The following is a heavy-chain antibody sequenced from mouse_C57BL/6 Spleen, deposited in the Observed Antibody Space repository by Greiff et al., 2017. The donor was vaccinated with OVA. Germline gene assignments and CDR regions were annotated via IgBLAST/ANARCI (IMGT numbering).Heavy chain of an antibody. V-gene: IGHV1-42*01. J-gene: IGHJ1*03. Sequence: EVQLQQSGPELVKPGASVKISCKASGYSFTGYYMNWVKQSPEKSLEWIGEINPSTGGTTYNQKFKAKATLTVDKSSSTAYMQLKSLTSEDSAGYYCARYGYYGSAGYFDVGGTGTTVTVSS. CDR2: INPSTGGT. CDR1: GYSFTGYY. CDR3: ARYGYYGSAGYFDV. D-gene: IGHD1-1*01.